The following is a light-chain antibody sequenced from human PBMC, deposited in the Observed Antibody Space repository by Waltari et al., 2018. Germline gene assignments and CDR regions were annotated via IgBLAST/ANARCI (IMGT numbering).Light chain of an antibody. CDR3: CSYAGDVTYV. CDR2: EDD. Sequence: QSALTQPASVSGSPGQSITISCTGTSSDTGKFNHVPWYQQHPGKAPKLIIFEDDKRPFGVSSRFSASKSGNTASLIIAGLQVDDEADYFCCSYAGDVTYVFGAGTKVTVL. CDR1: SSDTGKFNH. V-gene: IGLV2-23*01. J-gene: IGLJ1*01.